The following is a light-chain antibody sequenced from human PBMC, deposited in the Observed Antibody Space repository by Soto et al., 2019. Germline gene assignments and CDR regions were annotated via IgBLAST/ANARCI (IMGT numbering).Light chain of an antibody. CDR1: NSDVGGYNY. CDR2: EVT. CDR3: SSYTSSRPYV. Sequence: QSALTQPASVSGSPGQSITISCTGSNSDVGGYNYVSWYQQLPGEAPKLIIYEVTNRPSGVSSRFSGSKSGNSASLTISGGQAEDEYDYYCSSYTSSRPYVFGTGTKLTVL. J-gene: IGLJ1*01. V-gene: IGLV2-14*01.